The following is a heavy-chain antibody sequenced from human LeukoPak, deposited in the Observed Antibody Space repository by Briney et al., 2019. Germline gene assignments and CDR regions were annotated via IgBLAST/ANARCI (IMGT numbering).Heavy chain of an antibody. CDR3: AKAARGYSYGPDAFDI. CDR2: ISWHGETT. V-gene: IGHV3-43D*03. J-gene: IGHJ3*02. D-gene: IGHD5-18*01. Sequence: GGSLRLSCAASGFPFDDYGMLWVRQAPGKGLEWVSFISWHGETTYYSDSVKGRFTISRDSSKNSLSLQMNSLRAEDTALYYCAKAARGYSYGPDAFDIWGQGTMVTVSS. CDR1: GFPFDDYG.